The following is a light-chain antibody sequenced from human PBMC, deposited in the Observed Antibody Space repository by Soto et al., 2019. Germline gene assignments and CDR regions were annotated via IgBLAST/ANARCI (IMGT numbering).Light chain of an antibody. Sequence: QSALTQPASVSRSPGQSITISCTGTNGDVGSYNLVSWYQQHPGRAPKVMIYEVSQRPSGVSYRFSGSKSGNTASLTISGLQAEDEADYYCCSFGGSYAHVIFGGGTQLTVL. J-gene: IGLJ2*01. CDR3: CSFGGSYAHVI. CDR2: EVS. V-gene: IGLV2-23*02. CDR1: NGDVGSYNL.